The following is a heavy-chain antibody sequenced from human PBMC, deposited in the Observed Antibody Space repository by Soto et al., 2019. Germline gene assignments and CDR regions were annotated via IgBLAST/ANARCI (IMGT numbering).Heavy chain of an antibody. J-gene: IGHJ6*02. CDR1: GFTFSDYG. CDR3: AKDHWAAYSGYAIRNDLDV. Sequence: QVQLVESGGGVVQPGRSLRLSCAAPGFTFSDYGIHWVRQAPGKGLEWVAVISYEGSKTYYADSVKGRFTISRDNSKNTLYLQIASLRPEDTAVYYCAKDHWAAYSGYAIRNDLDVWGQGTTVTVSS. V-gene: IGHV3-30*18. D-gene: IGHD5-12*01. CDR2: ISYEGSKT.